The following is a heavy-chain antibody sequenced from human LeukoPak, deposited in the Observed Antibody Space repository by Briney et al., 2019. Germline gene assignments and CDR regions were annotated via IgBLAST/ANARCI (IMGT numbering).Heavy chain of an antibody. V-gene: IGHV2-70*01. Sequence: ESGPALVKPTQTLTLTCTFSGFSLSTSGMCVSWIRQPPGKALEWLALIDWDDDKYYSTSLKTRLTISKDTSKNQVVLTMTNMDPVDTATYYCARTPKSNYYGSGSYYKYYYGMDVWGQGTTVTVSS. J-gene: IGHJ6*02. D-gene: IGHD3-10*01. CDR1: GFSLSTSGMC. CDR3: ARTPKSNYYGSGSYYKYYYGMDV. CDR2: IDWDDDK.